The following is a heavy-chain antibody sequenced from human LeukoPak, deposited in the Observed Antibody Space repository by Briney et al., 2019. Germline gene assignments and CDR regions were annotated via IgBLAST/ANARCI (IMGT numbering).Heavy chain of an antibody. Sequence: PGGSLRLSCAATGFTFSSYSMNWVRQAPGKGLEWVSSISSSSSYIYYADSVKGRFTISRDNAKNSLYLQMNSLRAEDTAVYYCARALMIVVVITSRAFDIWGQGTMVTVSS. J-gene: IGHJ3*02. V-gene: IGHV3-21*01. CDR2: ISSSSSYI. CDR1: GFTFSSYS. CDR3: ARALMIVVVITSRAFDI. D-gene: IGHD3-22*01.